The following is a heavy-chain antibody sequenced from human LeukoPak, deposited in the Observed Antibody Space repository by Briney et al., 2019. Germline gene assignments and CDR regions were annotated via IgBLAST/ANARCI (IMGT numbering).Heavy chain of an antibody. D-gene: IGHD3-10*01. CDR2: VSGSGTST. Sequence: PGGSLRLSCAGSGFTFINYGMIWVRQAPGKGLEWVSSVSGSGTSTHYADSVKGRFTITRDNSKDTVDLQMNSLRAEDTAVYYCAKAVDFYGSGSYYTSDYWGQGTLVTVSS. V-gene: IGHV3-23*01. CDR1: GFTFINYG. CDR3: AKAVDFYGSGSYYTSDY. J-gene: IGHJ4*02.